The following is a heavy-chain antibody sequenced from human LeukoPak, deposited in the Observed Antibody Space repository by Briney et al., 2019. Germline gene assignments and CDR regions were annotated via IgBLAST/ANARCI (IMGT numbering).Heavy chain of an antibody. V-gene: IGHV3-23*01. Sequence: GGSLRLSCAASGFTFSSYAMSWVRQAPGKGLEWVSAISGSGGSTYYADSVKGRFTISRDNSKNTLYLQMNSLRAEDTAVYYCAKGGPGDIVVVPAAIRDYYYMDVWGKGTTVTVSS. D-gene: IGHD2-2*01. CDR2: ISGSGGST. CDR1: GFTFSSYA. J-gene: IGHJ6*03. CDR3: AKGGPGDIVVVPAAIRDYYYMDV.